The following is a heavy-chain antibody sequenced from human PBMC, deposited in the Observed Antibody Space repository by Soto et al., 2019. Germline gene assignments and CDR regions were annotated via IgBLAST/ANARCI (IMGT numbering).Heavy chain of an antibody. CDR1: GFTFSSYA. Sequence: PGGSLRLSCAASGFTFSSYAMSWVRQAPGKGLEWVSAISGSGGSTYYADSVKGRFTISRDNSKNMLYLQMNSLRAEDTAVYYCAKDHSSGWYSLQPAHWGQGTLVTVSS. CDR3: AKDHSSGWYSLQPAH. V-gene: IGHV3-23*01. CDR2: ISGSGGST. J-gene: IGHJ4*02. D-gene: IGHD6-19*01.